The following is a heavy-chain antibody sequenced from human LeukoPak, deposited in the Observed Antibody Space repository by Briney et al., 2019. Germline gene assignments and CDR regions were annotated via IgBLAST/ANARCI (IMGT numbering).Heavy chain of an antibody. Sequence: GGSLRLSCAPSGFTFSSYEMNWVRQAPGKGLEWVSFISSSGSAIHYADSVRGRFTISRDNAKNSLYLQMSRLRAEDTAVYYCAREKLSFFDSSGYFDYWGQGTLVTVSS. V-gene: IGHV3-48*03. D-gene: IGHD3-22*01. CDR1: GFTFSSYE. CDR2: ISSSGSAI. CDR3: AREKLSFFDSSGYFDY. J-gene: IGHJ4*02.